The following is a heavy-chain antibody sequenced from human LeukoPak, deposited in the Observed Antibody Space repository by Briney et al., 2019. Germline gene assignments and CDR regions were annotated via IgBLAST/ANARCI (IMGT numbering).Heavy chain of an antibody. Sequence: SGGSLRLSCAASGFTFSSYWMSWVRQAPGKGLEWVANIKQDGNEKYYVDSVKGRFTISRDNGKNSLYLQMNSLRAEDTAVYYCAREWRTLSAEPAYDYWGQGTLVTVSS. D-gene: IGHD1-14*01. CDR3: AREWRTLSAEPAYDY. J-gene: IGHJ4*02. CDR2: IKQDGNEK. V-gene: IGHV3-7*01. CDR1: GFTFSSYW.